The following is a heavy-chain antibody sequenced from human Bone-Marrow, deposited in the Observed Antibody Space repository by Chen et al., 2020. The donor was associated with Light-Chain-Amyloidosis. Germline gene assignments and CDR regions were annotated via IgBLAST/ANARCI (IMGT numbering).Heavy chain of an antibody. CDR1: GYTFPNYW. J-gene: IGHJ4*02. CDR2: IYPDDSDA. D-gene: IGHD5-12*01. V-gene: IGHV5-51*01. CDR3: ARRRDGYNFDY. Sequence: GSGYTFPNYWIGWVRQMPGKGLEWMGVIYPDDSDARYSPSFEGQVTISADKSITTAYLQWRSLKASDTAMYYCARRRDGYNFDYWGQGTLVTVSS.